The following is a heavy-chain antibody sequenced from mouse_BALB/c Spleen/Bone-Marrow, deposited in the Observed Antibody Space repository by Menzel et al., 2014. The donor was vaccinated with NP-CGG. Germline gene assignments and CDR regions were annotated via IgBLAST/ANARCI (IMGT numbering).Heavy chain of an antibody. CDR2: ISSGGHDT. Sequence: EVKLVESGGGLVKPGGSLNLSCAASGFTFSSYSMSWVRQTPEKRLEWVATISSGGHDTYYPDSVKGRFTISRDNAKNTLYLQMSSLKSEDTAVYYCSKDGGYDYSYYFDYWGQGTTLTVSS. V-gene: IGHV5-6-4*01. CDR1: GFTFSSYS. CDR3: SKDGGYDYSYYFDY. D-gene: IGHD2-4*01. J-gene: IGHJ2*01.